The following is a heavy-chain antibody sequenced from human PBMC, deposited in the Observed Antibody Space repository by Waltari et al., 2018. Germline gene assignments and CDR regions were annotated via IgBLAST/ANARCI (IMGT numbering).Heavy chain of an antibody. CDR1: GHSMSSAYW. V-gene: IGHV4-4*02. CDR2: VYGGGKT. D-gene: IGHD2-15*01. J-gene: IGHJ4*02. CDR3: ARDRGRGLYLDS. Sequence: QLQLQESGPGLVKPSGTLSLTCAVSGHSMSSAYWWSWVRQPPGKGLEWIGQVYGGGKTNYNPSFASRVTVELDTYNKKFSLKVTSATAADTAVYYCARDRGRGLYLDSWGPG.